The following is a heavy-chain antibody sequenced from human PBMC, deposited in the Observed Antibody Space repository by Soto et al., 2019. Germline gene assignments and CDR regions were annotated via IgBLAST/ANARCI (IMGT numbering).Heavy chain of an antibody. V-gene: IGHV4-4*07. CDR1: GGSISNYY. J-gene: IGHJ4*02. Sequence: LSLTCTVSGGSISNYYCNWIRQPAGKGLEWIGRIDTSGSTNYNPSLKSRVTMSVDTSKQEFSLKLSSVTAADTALYYCARGGQDFWSGPFDYWGRGALVTVSS. CDR3: ARGGQDFWSGPFDY. CDR2: IDTSGST. D-gene: IGHD3-3*01.